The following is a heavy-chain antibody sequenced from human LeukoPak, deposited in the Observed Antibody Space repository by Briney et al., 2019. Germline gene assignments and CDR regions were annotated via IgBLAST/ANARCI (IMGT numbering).Heavy chain of an antibody. D-gene: IGHD6-19*01. CDR2: FIPILGTA. V-gene: IGHV1-69*10. J-gene: IGHJ3*02. CDR1: GGTFSSYA. Sequence: ASVKVSCKASGGTFSSYAISWVRQAPGQGLEWMGVFIPILGTANSTQKFHDRLTITADRSTNTAYMELSSLRSEDTAVYYCARELDGQWLNDDAFDIWGQGTMVTVSS. CDR3: ARELDGQWLNDDAFDI.